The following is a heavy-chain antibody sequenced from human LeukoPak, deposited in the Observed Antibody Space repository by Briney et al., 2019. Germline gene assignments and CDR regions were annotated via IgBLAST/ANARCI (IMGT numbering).Heavy chain of an antibody. V-gene: IGHV3-9*01. Sequence: GGSLRLSCAASGFTFDDYGMSWVRQAPGKGLEWVSGISWNSGSIGYADSVKGRFTISRDKAKKSLYLDMNNLRAEDTASYYCAKGDCSSTRCFLDSWGQGTLLTVSS. D-gene: IGHD2-2*01. CDR3: AKGDCSSTRCFLDS. CDR2: ISWNSGSI. CDR1: GFTFDDYG. J-gene: IGHJ4*02.